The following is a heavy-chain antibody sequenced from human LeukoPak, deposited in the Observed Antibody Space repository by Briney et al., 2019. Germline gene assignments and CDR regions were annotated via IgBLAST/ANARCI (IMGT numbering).Heavy chain of an antibody. V-gene: IGHV3-7*01. J-gene: IGHJ3*02. CDR2: IKQDGSER. D-gene: IGHD2-21*01. Sequence: PGGSLRLSCAASGFTFSSYWMSWVRQAPGKGLEWVANIKQDGSERYYVDSVKGRFTISRDNAKNSLYLQMNSLRAEDTAVYYCARGLWVYAFDIWGQGTMVTVSS. CDR3: ARGLWVYAFDI. CDR1: GFTFSSYW.